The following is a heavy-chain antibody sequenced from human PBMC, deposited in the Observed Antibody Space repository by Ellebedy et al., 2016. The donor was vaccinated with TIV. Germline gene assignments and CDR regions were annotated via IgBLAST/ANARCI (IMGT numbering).Heavy chain of an antibody. D-gene: IGHD3-10*01. CDR1: GFTFDDYA. V-gene: IGHV3-9*01. J-gene: IGHJ4*02. CDR2: ISWNSGSI. CDR3: AKAPTPYGSGSYYYFDY. Sequence: GGSLRLSXAASGFTFDDYAMHWVRQAPGKGLEWVSGISWNSGSIGYADSVKGRFTISRDNAKNSLYLQMNSLRAEDTALYYCAKAPTPYGSGSYYYFDYWGQGTLVTVSS.